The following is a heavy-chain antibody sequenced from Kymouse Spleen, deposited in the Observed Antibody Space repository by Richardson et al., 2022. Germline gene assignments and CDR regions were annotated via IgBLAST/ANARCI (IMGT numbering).Heavy chain of an antibody. D-gene: IGHD3-10*01. CDR1: GGSFSGYY. J-gene: IGHJ6*02. V-gene: IGHV4-34*01. CDR2: INHSGST. Sequence: QVQLQQWGAGLLKPSETLSLTCAVYGGSFSGYYWSWIRQPPGKGLEWIGEINHSGSTNYNPSLKSRVTISVDTSKNQFSLKLSSVTAADTAVYYCARGRITMVRGVRDYGMDVWGQGTTVTVSS. CDR3: ARGRITMVRGVRDYGMDV.